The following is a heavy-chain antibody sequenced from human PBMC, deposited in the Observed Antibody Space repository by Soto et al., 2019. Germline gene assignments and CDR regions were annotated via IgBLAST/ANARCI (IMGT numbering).Heavy chain of an antibody. CDR2: IYYSGST. Sequence: PSETLSLTCTASGGSVSSGSYYWSWIRQPPGKGLEWIGYIYYSGSTNYNPSLKSRVTISVDTSKNQFSLKLSSVTAADTAVYYCARTQYSYGYDDYWGQGTLVTVSS. CDR1: GGSVSSGSYY. J-gene: IGHJ4*02. V-gene: IGHV4-61*01. D-gene: IGHD5-18*01. CDR3: ARTQYSYGYDDY.